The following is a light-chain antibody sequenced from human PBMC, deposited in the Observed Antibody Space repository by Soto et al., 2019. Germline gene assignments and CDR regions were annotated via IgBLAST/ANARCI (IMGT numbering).Light chain of an antibody. Sequence: EIVMTHSPATLSVSPGERSTLSCRASQSVSNNYLAWYQQKPGQSPGLLIYGSSNRATGIPARFSGSGYVRQFTLNLKSLKSKDFAVYYCQQYNNLWTFGQENTV. CDR3: QQYNNLWT. J-gene: IGKJ1*01. CDR1: QSVSNN. V-gene: IGKV3D-15*01. CDR2: GSS.